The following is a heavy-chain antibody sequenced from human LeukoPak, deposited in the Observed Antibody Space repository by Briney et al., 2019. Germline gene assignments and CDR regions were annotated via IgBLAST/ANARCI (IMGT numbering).Heavy chain of an antibody. D-gene: IGHD5-24*01. Sequence: GGSLRLSCAASGFTFSNYWMHWVRQAPGKGLEWVAVISYDGSNKYYADSVKGRFTISRDNSKNTLYLEMNSLRPEDTAVYYCARDRRWLQYSDYWGQGTLVTVSS. J-gene: IGHJ4*02. V-gene: IGHV3-30*03. CDR1: GFTFSNYW. CDR3: ARDRRWLQYSDY. CDR2: ISYDGSNK.